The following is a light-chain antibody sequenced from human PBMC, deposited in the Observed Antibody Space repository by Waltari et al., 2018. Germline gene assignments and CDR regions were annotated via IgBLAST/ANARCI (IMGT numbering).Light chain of an antibody. J-gene: IGKJ5*01. CDR2: GAS. V-gene: IGKV3-15*01. Sequence: EIVMTQSPATLYVSPGERATLSCRASQSVGTNLAWYQPKPGQAPRVLVFGASTRATDIPARFSGSGSGTEFTLTISSMQSEDFAVYYCQQYYKWPPITFGQGTRLEIK. CDR1: QSVGTN. CDR3: QQYYKWPPIT.